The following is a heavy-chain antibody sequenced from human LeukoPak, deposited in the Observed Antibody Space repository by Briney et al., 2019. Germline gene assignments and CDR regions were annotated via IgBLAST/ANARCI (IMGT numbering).Heavy chain of an antibody. V-gene: IGHV3-66*01. CDR3: ARDYYYGMDV. J-gene: IGHJ6*02. Sequence: GGSLRLSCAASGLTVSSKDMSWVRQAPGKGLEWVSVIYSGGSTYYADSVKGRFTISRDNSKNTLFLQMNSLRAEDTAVYYCARDYYYGMDVWGQGTTITVSS. CDR2: IYSGGST. CDR1: GLTVSSKD.